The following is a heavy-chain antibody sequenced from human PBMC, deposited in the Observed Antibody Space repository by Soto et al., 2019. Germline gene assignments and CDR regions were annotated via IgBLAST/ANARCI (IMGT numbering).Heavy chain of an antibody. CDR1: GGTFSNYA. CDR2: IIPIFETT. Sequence: QVQLVQSGAEVKKPGSSVKVSCKASGGTFSNYAFSWVRQVPGQGLEWMGGIIPIFETTNYAQKFQGRVTITADESTSTTYMELSSLSSEDTAVFFCARDMIPAAISYRYYAMDVWGKGTTVTVSS. V-gene: IGHV1-69*01. D-gene: IGHD2-2*01. CDR3: ARDMIPAAISYRYYAMDV. J-gene: IGHJ6*04.